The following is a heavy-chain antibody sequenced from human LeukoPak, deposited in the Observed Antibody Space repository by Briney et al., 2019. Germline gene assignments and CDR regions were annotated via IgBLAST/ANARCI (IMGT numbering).Heavy chain of an antibody. CDR1: GFTFNTYG. CDR2: ISYDGSKT. J-gene: IGHJ4*02. Sequence: PGGSLRLSCEVSGFTFNTYGIHCVRQTPGKGLEWVALISYDGSKTWYTGSVKGRFTISRDNSKNTLYLQMNSLRAEDTAVYYCAKVTGPRRYYDSSSYRPYYFDYWGQGTLVTVSS. CDR3: AKVTGPRRYYDSSSYRPYYFDY. D-gene: IGHD3-22*01. V-gene: IGHV3-30*18.